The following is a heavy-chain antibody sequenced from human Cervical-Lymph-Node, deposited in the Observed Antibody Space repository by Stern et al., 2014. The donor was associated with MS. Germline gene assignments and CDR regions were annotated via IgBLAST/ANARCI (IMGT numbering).Heavy chain of an antibody. V-gene: IGHV1-2*02. J-gene: IGHJ5*02. CDR3: TRALRIADRPSPGGHWFDP. CDR2: INPKSGGT. D-gene: IGHD6-6*01. CDR1: GYIFTDYY. Sequence: QVQLVQSGAEVEKPGASVKVPCKASGYIFTDYYLHWVRQAPGQGLEWMGRINPKSGGTSYAQSFQGRVTLTRDTSITPAYMDLSRLTSDDTAVYYCTRALRIADRPSPGGHWFDPWGQGTLVIVSS.